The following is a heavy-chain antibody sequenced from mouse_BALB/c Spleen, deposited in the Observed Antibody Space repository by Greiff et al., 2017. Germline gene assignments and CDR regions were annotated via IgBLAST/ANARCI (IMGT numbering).Heavy chain of an antibody. Sequence: QVQLKESGAELVRPGSSVKISCKASGYAFSSYWMNWVKQRPGQGLEWIGQIYPGDGDTNYNGKFKGKATLTADKSSSTAYMQLSSLTSEDSAVYFCAREGGNYGNAMDYWGQGTSVTVSS. D-gene: IGHD2-1*01. CDR1: GYAFSSYW. V-gene: IGHV1-80*01. J-gene: IGHJ4*01. CDR3: AREGGNYGNAMDY. CDR2: IYPGDGDT.